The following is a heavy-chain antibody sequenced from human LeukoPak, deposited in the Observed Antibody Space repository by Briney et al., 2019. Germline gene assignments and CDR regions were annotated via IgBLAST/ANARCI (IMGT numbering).Heavy chain of an antibody. CDR1: GGSISSYY. CDR2: IHYSGST. Sequence: SETLSLTCTVSGGSISSYYWNWIRQPPGKGLEWIGYIHYSGSTNYNPSLKSRVTISVDTSKNQFSLKLSSVTAADTAVYYCAREGRLWPDYWGQGTLVTVSS. D-gene: IGHD3-10*01. J-gene: IGHJ4*02. V-gene: IGHV4-59*12. CDR3: AREGRLWPDY.